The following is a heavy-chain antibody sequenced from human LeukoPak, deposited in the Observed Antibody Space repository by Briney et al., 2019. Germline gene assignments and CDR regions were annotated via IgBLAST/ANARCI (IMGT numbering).Heavy chain of an antibody. J-gene: IGHJ4*02. CDR1: GFIFSNFE. CDR2: ISSSGTTI. CDR3: ARVWSPPYTSTWPDYFDY. D-gene: IGHD6-13*01. Sequence: GGSLRLSCVASGFIFSNFEMNWVRQAPGQGLEWVSYISSSGTTIFYADSVKGRFTISRDNAKNSLYLQMNSLRAEDTAVYYCARVWSPPYTSTWPDYFDYWGQGTLVTVSS. V-gene: IGHV3-48*03.